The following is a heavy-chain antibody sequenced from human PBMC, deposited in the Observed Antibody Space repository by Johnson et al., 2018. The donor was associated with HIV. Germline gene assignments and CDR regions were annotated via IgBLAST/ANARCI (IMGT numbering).Heavy chain of an antibody. CDR1: GFTFSSYV. Sequence: QVQLVESGGGLVQPGRSLRLSCAASGFTFSSYVMSWVRQAPGKGLEWVAVISYDGSNKYYADSVKGRFTISRDNAKNSLYLQMNSLRAEDTAVYYCASEAFDIWGQGTMVTVSS. CDR3: ASEAFDI. J-gene: IGHJ3*02. CDR2: ISYDGSNK. V-gene: IGHV3-30-3*01.